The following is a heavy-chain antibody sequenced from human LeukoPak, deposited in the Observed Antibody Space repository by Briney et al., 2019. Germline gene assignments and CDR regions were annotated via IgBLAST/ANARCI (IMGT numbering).Heavy chain of an antibody. CDR2: FYPEDGET. J-gene: IGHJ6*02. CDR1: GYTLTELS. D-gene: IGHD3-22*01. V-gene: IGHV1-24*01. CDR3: ATGKSIVADYYYYGMYV. Sequence: ASVKVSCTVSGYTLTELSMHWVRQAPGKGLEWMGGFYPEDGETIYAQKFQGRVTMTEDTSTDTAYMELSSLRSEDTAVYYCATGKSIVADYYYYGMYVWGQGTTVTVSS.